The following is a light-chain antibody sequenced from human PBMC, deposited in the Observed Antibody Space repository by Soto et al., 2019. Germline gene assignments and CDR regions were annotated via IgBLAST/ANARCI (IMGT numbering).Light chain of an antibody. CDR3: QQRSNWPIT. CDR2: GAS. J-gene: IGKJ5*01. Sequence: EIVMTQSPATLSVSPGERATLSCRASQSVTSLLGWYHQKPGQAPRLLIYGASSRATGIPDRFSGSGSGTDFTLTISSLEPEDFAVYYCQQRSNWPITFGQGTRLEIK. V-gene: IGKV3-11*01. CDR1: QSVTSL.